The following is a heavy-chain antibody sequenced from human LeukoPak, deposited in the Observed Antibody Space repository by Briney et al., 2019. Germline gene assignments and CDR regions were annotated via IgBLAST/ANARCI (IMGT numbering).Heavy chain of an antibody. CDR3: ALSSGSFTSLDAFDI. CDR1: GDSVPRKSAA. Sequence: SQTLSLTCAISGDSVPRKSAAWNWIRQSPSRGLEWLGRTYYRSKWHNDYAVSVKSRITINPDTSKNQFSLQLNSVTPEDTAVYYCALSSGSFTSLDAFDIWGQGTMVTVSS. J-gene: IGHJ3*02. V-gene: IGHV6-1*01. CDR2: TYYRSKWHN. D-gene: IGHD3-10*01.